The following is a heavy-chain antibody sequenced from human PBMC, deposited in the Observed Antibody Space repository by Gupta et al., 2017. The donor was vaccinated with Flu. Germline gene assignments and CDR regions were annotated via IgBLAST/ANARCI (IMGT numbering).Heavy chain of an antibody. D-gene: IGHD1-1*01. CDR3: ARRGRYLDAFDI. Sequence: QVQLVESGGGVVQPGRSLRLSCAASGFTFSSYGMHWVRQAPGKGLEWVAVIWYDGSNKYYADSVKGRFTISRDNSKNTLYLQMNSLRAEDTAVYYCARRGRYLDAFDIWGQGTMVTVSS. V-gene: IGHV3-33*01. J-gene: IGHJ3*02. CDR2: IWYDGSNK. CDR1: GFTFSSYG.